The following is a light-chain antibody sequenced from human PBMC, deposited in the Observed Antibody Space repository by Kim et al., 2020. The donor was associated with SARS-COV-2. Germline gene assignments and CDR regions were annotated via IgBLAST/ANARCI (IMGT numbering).Light chain of an antibody. J-gene: IGKJ2*01. CDR1: QSVSSNY. CDR2: LAS. CDR3: QKYDTSPYT. V-gene: IGKV3-20*01. Sequence: GESATLSCRASQSVSSNYFACYHQRPGQATRLLYYLASTRATGAPDRISGGGSGTVFTLTIGRLEPEDSGVFYCQKYDTSPYTFGQGTKLEI.